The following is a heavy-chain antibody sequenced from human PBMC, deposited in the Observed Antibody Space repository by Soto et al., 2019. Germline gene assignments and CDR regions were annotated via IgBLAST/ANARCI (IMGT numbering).Heavy chain of an antibody. V-gene: IGHV3-21*01. J-gene: IGHJ3*02. D-gene: IGHD6-19*01. CDR3: ARVDSSGWYAFDI. CDR1: GFTFSSYS. Sequence: GGSLRLSCAASGFTFSSYSMNWVRQAPGKGLEWVSSISSSSSYIYHADSVKGRFTISRDNAKNSLYLQMNSLRAEDTAVYYCARVDSSGWYAFDIWGKGTMVTVSS. CDR2: ISSSSSYI.